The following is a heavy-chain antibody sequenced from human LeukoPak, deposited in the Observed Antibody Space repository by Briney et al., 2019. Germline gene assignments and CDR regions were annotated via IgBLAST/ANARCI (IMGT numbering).Heavy chain of an antibody. CDR2: IYYTGDT. V-gene: IGHV4-59*01. CDR3: ARAVQLERPPPLIGYYYMDV. J-gene: IGHJ6*03. CDR1: GGSISSYY. Sequence: SETLSLTCTVSGGSISSYYWSWIRQPPGKGLEGIGYIYYTGDTNYNPSLKSRVTISVDRSKNQFSLKLNSVSAADTAVYSCARAVQLERPPPLIGYYYMDVWGKGTTVTVSS. D-gene: IGHD1-1*01.